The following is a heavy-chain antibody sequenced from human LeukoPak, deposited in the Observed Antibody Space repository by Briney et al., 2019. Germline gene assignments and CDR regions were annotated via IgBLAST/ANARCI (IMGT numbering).Heavy chain of an antibody. CDR3: ARLSTLSTIAARGRSWFDP. CDR2: IYYSGST. J-gene: IGHJ5*02. CDR1: GDSLTGYY. Sequence: PSETLSLTCPVSGDSLTGYYWSWIRQPPGKGLDWIGYIYYSGSTNYNPSLSYNPPLKSPLTISVDPSKKQFSLKLNSVTAADTAVYYCARLSTLSTIAARGRSWFDPWGQGTLVTVSS. D-gene: IGHD6-6*01. V-gene: IGHV4-59*01.